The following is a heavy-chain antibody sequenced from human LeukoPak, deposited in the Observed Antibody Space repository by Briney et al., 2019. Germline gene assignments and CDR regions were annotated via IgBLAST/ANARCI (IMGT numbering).Heavy chain of an antibody. CDR2: ISAYNGNT. CDR1: GYTFTSYG. Sequence: ASVKVSCKASGYTFTSYGISWVRQAPGQGLEWMGWISAYNGNTNYAQKLQGRVTMTTDTSTSTAYMELRSLRSDDTAVYYCARIQYMGSSWTYYFDYWGQGTLVTVSS. D-gene: IGHD6-13*01. J-gene: IGHJ4*02. CDR3: ARIQYMGSSWTYYFDY. V-gene: IGHV1-18*01.